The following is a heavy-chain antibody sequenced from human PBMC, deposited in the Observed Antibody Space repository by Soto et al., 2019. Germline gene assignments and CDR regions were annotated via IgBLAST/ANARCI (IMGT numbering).Heavy chain of an antibody. CDR1: GGSISSSSYN. Sequence: PXETLSLTCIVAGGSISSSSYNWGWIRQPPGKGLEWIGSVFDSGSTHYHPSLKSRGTISADTSKNHFYLKLSSVTAADTGVYYCARGRRFSGLDVWGQGNTVTVSS. CDR2: VFDSGST. D-gene: IGHD3-3*01. J-gene: IGHJ6*02. V-gene: IGHV4-39*02. CDR3: ARGRRFSGLDV.